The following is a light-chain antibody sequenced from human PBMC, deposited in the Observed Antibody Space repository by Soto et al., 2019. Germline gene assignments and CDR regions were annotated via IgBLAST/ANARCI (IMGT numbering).Light chain of an antibody. J-gene: IGKJ2*01. Sequence: EIVLTQSPRTLSFSPGERVTLSCMASQSVSSSYLAWYQQKPGQAPRLLIYGASSRASGVPDRFSGSGSGKDFTLTISRLEPEDFAVYYCQQYGDSPPYTFGQGTKLEFK. V-gene: IGKV3-20*01. CDR3: QQYGDSPPYT. CDR2: GAS. CDR1: QSVSSSY.